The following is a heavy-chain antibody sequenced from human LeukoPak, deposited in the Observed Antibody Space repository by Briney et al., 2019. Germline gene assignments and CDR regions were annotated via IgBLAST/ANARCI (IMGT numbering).Heavy chain of an antibody. CDR3: ARLTRLSTSPDRYYLDY. J-gene: IGHJ4*02. CDR1: GDSISSCY. Sequence: PSETLSLTCTVSGDSISSCYWSWIRQPPGKGLEWIGYIYTSGGTNYIPSLKGRVTISIDTSKSQFSLKLSSVTAADSAVYYCARLTRLSTSPDRYYLDYWGQGTLVTVSS. CDR2: IYTSGGT. D-gene: IGHD6-6*01. V-gene: IGHV4-4*09.